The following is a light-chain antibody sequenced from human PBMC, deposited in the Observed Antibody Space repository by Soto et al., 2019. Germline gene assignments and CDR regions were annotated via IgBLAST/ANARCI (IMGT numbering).Light chain of an antibody. CDR1: QSVSSN. CDR3: QQYGSSSWT. J-gene: IGKJ1*01. V-gene: IGKV3-15*01. Sequence: EIVMTQSPATLSVSPGERATLSCRASQSVSSNLAWYQQKPGQAPRLLIYGASTRATGIPARFSGSGSGTEFTLTISSLEPEDFAVYYCQQYGSSSWTFGQGTKVDI. CDR2: GAS.